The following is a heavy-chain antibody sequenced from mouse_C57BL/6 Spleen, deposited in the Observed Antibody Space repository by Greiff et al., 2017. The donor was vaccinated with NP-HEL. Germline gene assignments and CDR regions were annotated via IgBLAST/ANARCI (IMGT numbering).Heavy chain of an antibody. CDR2: IDPSDSYT. V-gene: IGHV1-59*01. J-gene: IGHJ2*01. D-gene: IGHD1-1*01. CDR1: GYTFTSYW. CDR3: ARFPYYGSSPYFDY. Sequence: QVQLQQPGAELVRPGTSVKLSCKASGYTFTSYWMHWVKQRPGQGLEWIGVIDPSDSYTNYNQKFKGKATLTVDTSSSTAYMQLSSLTSEDSAVYYCARFPYYGSSPYFDYWGQGTTLTVSS.